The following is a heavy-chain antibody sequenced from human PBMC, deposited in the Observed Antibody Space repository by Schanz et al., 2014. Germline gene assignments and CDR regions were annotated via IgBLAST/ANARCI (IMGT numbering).Heavy chain of an antibody. CDR1: GFTVRSYA. Sequence: QVQLVESGGGVVQPGRSLRLSCAASGFTVRSYAMHWVRQAPGKGLEWVAAISYDGSNQYYTDSVKGRFTVSRDNSKNTVYLQMNSLRAEDTAVYYCERFQSPHQPFDYWGQGTLVTVST. J-gene: IGHJ4*02. CDR2: ISYDGSNQ. V-gene: IGHV3-30*04. CDR3: ERFQSPHQPFDY. D-gene: IGHD2-2*01.